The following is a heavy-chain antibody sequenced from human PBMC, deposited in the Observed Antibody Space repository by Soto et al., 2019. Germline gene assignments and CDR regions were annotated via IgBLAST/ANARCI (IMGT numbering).Heavy chain of an antibody. D-gene: IGHD1-26*01. CDR2: ISAYNGNT. CDR1: GYTFTSYG. CDR3: ASFFNSGSYPTYYYYGMAV. Sequence: QVQLVQSGAEVKKPGASVKVSCKASGYTFTSYGISWVRQAPGQGLEWMGWISAYNGNTNYAQKLQGRVTMTTDTSTSTAYMELRSLRSDDTAVYYCASFFNSGSYPTYYYYGMAVWGQGTTVTVSS. J-gene: IGHJ6*02. V-gene: IGHV1-18*01.